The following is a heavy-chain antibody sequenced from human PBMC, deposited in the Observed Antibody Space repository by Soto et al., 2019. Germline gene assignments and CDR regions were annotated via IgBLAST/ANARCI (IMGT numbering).Heavy chain of an antibody. D-gene: IGHD3-10*01. CDR3: TTGLVLLWFGELTNFDY. J-gene: IGHJ4*02. CDR2: IKSKTDGGTT. V-gene: IGHV3-15*01. CDR1: GFTFSNAW. Sequence: PGGSLRLSCAASGFTFSNAWMSWVRQAPGKGLEWVGRIKSKTDGGTTDYAAPVKGRFTISRDDSKNTLYLQMNSLKTEDTAVYYCTTGLVLLWFGELTNFDYWGQGTLVTVSS.